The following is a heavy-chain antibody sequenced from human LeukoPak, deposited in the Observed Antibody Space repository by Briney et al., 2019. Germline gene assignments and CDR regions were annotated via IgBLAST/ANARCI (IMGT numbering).Heavy chain of an antibody. CDR3: AKDRGARADSSRIGMDV. Sequence: PGGSLRLSCAASGLTFSSYAMSWVRQAPGKGLEWVSTISNNGGGTHYADSVKGRSTISRDNSKNALCLQMNSLRAEDTAVYYCAKDRGARADSSRIGMDVWGQGTTVTVSS. CDR1: GLTFSSYA. V-gene: IGHV3-23*01. J-gene: IGHJ6*02. CDR2: ISNNGGGT. D-gene: IGHD6-19*01.